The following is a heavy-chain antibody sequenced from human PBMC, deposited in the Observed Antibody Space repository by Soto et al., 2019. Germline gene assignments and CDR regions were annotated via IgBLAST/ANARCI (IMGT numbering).Heavy chain of an antibody. J-gene: IGHJ4*02. CDR1: GFTFSSYS. D-gene: IGHD3-22*01. Sequence: GGSLRLSCAASGFTFSSYSMNWVRQAPGKGLEWVSCISSSSSYIYYGDSVKGRFTISRDNAKNSLYLQMNSLRAEDTAVYYCARNDSSGYLDSWGQGTLVTVSS. CDR2: ISSSSSYI. CDR3: ARNDSSGYLDS. V-gene: IGHV3-21*01.